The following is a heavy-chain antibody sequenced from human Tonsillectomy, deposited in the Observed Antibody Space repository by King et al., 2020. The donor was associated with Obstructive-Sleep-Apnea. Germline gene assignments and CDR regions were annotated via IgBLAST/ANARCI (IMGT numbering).Heavy chain of an antibody. V-gene: IGHV1-2*04. CDR2: INPNSGGT. CDR1: GYTFTGYY. J-gene: IGHJ4*02. Sequence: HVQLVESGAEVKKPGASVKVSCKASGYTFTGYYMHWVRQAPGQGLEWMGWINPNSGGTNYAQKFQGWVTMTRDTSISTAYMELSRLRSDDTAVYYCARLSSHDSSGYYYHDYWGQGTLVTVSS. D-gene: IGHD3-22*01. CDR3: ARLSSHDSSGYYYHDY.